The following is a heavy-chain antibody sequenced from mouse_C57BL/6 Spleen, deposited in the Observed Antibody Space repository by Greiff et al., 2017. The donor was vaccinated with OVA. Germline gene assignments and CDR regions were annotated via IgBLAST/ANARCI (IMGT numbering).Heavy chain of an antibody. V-gene: IGHV1-5*01. Sequence: EVKLQESGTVLVRPGASVKMSCKTSGYTFTSYWMHWVKQRPGQGLEWIGAIYPGNSDTSYNQKFKGKAKLTAVTSASTAYMELSSLTNEDSAVYYCTRWIYYDYPDYWGQGTTLTVSS. CDR3: TRWIYYDYPDY. J-gene: IGHJ2*01. CDR1: GYTFTSYW. CDR2: IYPGNSDT. D-gene: IGHD2-4*01.